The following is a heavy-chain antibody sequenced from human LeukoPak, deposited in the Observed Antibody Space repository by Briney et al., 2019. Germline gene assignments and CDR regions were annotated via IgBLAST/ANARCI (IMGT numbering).Heavy chain of an antibody. CDR3: AATLVPAAIFDY. CDR2: INLNSGGT. Sequence: GASVKVSCKASGYTFTGYYMHWVRQAPGQGLEWMGRINLNSGGTNYAQKFQGRVTMTRDTSISTAYMELSRLRSDDTAVYYCAATLVPAAIFDYWGQGTLVTVSS. V-gene: IGHV1-2*06. D-gene: IGHD2-2*01. CDR1: GYTFTGYY. J-gene: IGHJ4*02.